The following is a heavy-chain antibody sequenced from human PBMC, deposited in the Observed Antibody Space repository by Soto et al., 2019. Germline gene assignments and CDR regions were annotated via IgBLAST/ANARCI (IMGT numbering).Heavy chain of an antibody. Sequence: PGGSLRLSCAASGFTFSSYAMSWVRQAPGEGLEWVSAISGSGGSTYYADAVKGRFTISRDNSKNTLYLQMDSLRAEDTAVYYCAKSGSGWYGDAFAIWGQATMVTVSS. D-gene: IGHD6-19*01. CDR1: GFTFSSYA. CDR2: ISGSGGST. CDR3: AKSGSGWYGDAFAI. V-gene: IGHV3-23*01. J-gene: IGHJ3*02.